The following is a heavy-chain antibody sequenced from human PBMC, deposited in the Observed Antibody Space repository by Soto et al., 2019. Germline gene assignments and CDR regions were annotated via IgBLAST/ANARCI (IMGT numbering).Heavy chain of an antibody. Sequence: RASVKVSCKASGYTVTGNYMHWVRQAPGQGLEWMALINPTSGGTNYAQKFQGRVTMTWDTSTSTFYMELNSLRAEDTAVYYCANYDSSGCLDYWGQGTLVTVSS. CDR2: INPTSGGT. D-gene: IGHD3-22*01. CDR3: ANYDSSGCLDY. J-gene: IGHJ4*02. CDR1: GYTVTGNY. V-gene: IGHV1-2*02.